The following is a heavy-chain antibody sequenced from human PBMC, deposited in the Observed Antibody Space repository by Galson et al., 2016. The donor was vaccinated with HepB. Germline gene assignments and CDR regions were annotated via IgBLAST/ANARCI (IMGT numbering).Heavy chain of an antibody. CDR3: ARDLVVTRNYYYYHYMDV. J-gene: IGHJ6*03. D-gene: IGHD3-22*01. Sequence: SLRLSCAPSGFSVSNNYMNWVRQAPGKGLEWVSVIYSGDYTYYADSVKGRFTISRDTSKNTLYLQMNRLRAEDTAVYYCARDLVVTRNYYYYHYMDVWGKGTTVTVSS. CDR2: IYSGDYT. CDR1: GFSVSNNY. V-gene: IGHV3-53*01.